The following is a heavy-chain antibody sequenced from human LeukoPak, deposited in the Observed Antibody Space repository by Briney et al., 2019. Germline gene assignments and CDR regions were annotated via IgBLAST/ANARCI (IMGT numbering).Heavy chain of an antibody. V-gene: IGHV3-23*01. CDR3: AKGCYGSGSYVDY. CDR2: ISGSGGST. Sequence: PGGSLRLSCAASGFTFSSYAMSWVRQAPGKGLEWVSAISGSGGSTYYADSVKGRFTISRDNAKNSLYLQMKSLRAEDTALYYCAKGCYGSGSYVDYWGQGSLVIVSS. D-gene: IGHD3-10*01. CDR1: GFTFSSYA. J-gene: IGHJ4*02.